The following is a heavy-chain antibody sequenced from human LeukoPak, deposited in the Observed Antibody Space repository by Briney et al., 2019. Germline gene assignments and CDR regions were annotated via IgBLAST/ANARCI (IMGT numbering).Heavy chain of an antibody. CDR2: IYYSGST. CDR1: GGSISSYY. D-gene: IGHD1-7*01. V-gene: IGHV4-59*01. CDR3: ARVGITGTTSVDY. J-gene: IGHJ4*02. Sequence: SETLSLTCTVSGGSISSYYWSWIRQPPGKGLEWIGYIYYSGSTNYNPSLKSRVTISVDTSKNQFSLKLSSVTAADTAVYYCARVGITGTTSVDYWGLGTLVTVSS.